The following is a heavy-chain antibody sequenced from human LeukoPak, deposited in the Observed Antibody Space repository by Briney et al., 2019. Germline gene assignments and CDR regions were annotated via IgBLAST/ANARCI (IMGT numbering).Heavy chain of an antibody. CDR2: ISAYNGNT. Sequence: GASVKVSCKASGYTFTIYGISWVRQAPGQGLEWMGWISAYNGNTNYAQKLQGRVTMTTDTSTSTAYMELRSLRSDDTAVYYCARDLEKGAARPMGIWGQGTMVTVSS. CDR3: ARDLEKGAARPMGI. D-gene: IGHD6-6*01. CDR1: GYTFTIYG. V-gene: IGHV1-18*01. J-gene: IGHJ3*02.